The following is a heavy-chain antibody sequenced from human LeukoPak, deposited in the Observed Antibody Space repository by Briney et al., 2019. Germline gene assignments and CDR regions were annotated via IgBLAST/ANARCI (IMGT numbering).Heavy chain of an antibody. CDR3: AKDKIVGSTGWCYFDY. V-gene: IGHV3-30*18. CDR1: GFTFSNYG. J-gene: IGHJ4*02. CDR2: ISYDGSNK. D-gene: IGHD6-19*01. Sequence: PGGSLRLSCAASGFTFSNYGMHWVRQAPGKGLEWVAVISYDGSNKYYADSLKGRFTISRDNSKNTLYLQMNSLRAEDTAVYYCAKDKIVGSTGWCYFDYWGQGTLVTVSS.